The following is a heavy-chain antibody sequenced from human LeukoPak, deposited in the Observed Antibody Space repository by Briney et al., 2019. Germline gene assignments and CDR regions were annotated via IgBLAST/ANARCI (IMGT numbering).Heavy chain of an antibody. V-gene: IGHV3-7*03. CDR2: IKQDGSEK. D-gene: IGHD1-20*01. CDR1: GFTFSSYW. CDR3: ARGNRYNWNDGGVVFDY. Sequence: PGGSLRLSCAASGFTFSSYWMSWVRQAPGKGLEWVANIKQDGSEKYYVDSVKGRFTISRDNSKNTLYLQMNSLRAEDTAVYYCARGNRYNWNDGGVVFDYWGQGTLVTVSS. J-gene: IGHJ4*02.